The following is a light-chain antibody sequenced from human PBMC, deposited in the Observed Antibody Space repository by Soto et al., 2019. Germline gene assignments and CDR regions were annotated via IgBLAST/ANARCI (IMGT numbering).Light chain of an antibody. CDR3: QQYNNWWT. V-gene: IGKV3-15*01. Sequence: DIVMTQSPATLSVSPGERATLSCRASQSVSSNLAWYQQKPGQAPRLLIYGASTRATGIPARFSGSGSGTEFTLTISSLQSEDVAVYYCQQYNNWWTFCQGTKVEIK. CDR2: GAS. J-gene: IGKJ1*01. CDR1: QSVSSN.